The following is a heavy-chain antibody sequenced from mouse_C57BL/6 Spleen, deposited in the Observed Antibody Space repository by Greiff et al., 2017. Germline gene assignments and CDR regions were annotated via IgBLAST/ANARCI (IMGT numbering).Heavy chain of an antibody. CDR3: ARAYSAMDY. J-gene: IGHJ4*01. CDR1: GYTFTSYW. Sequence: QVQLQQPGAELVKPGASVKLSCKASGYTFTSYWMHWVKQRPGRGLAWIGRIDPNSGGTKYNEKFKTKATLTVDKTSRIVYMQLSSLTSEDSAVYYCARAYSAMDYWGQGTSVTVSS. V-gene: IGHV1-72*01. CDR2: IDPNSGGT.